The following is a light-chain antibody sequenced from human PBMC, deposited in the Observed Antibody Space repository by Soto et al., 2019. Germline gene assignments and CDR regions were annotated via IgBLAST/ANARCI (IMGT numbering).Light chain of an antibody. J-gene: IGKJ1*01. CDR3: QQYGSSPTWT. CDR1: QSITNNY. V-gene: IGKV3-20*01. Sequence: EIVLTQSPGTLSLSPGERATLSCRASQSITNNYLAWYQQKPGQAPRLLIYGASTRATGIPDRFSGSGSGTDFTLTISSLEPEDSAVYYCQQYGSSPTWTFGQGTKVDIK. CDR2: GAS.